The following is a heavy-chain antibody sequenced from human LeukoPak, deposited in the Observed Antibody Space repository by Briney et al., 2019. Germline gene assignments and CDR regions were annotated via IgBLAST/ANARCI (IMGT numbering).Heavy chain of an antibody. CDR2: ISSSSSYI. CDR3: ARRGAWSSGYQGTTYYMDV. J-gene: IGHJ6*03. V-gene: IGHV3-21*01. D-gene: IGHD3-22*01. Sequence: GGSLRLSCAASGFTFSSYSMNWVRQAPGKGLEWVSSISSSSSYIYYADSVKGRFTISRDNAKNSLYLQMNSLRAEDTAVYYCARRGAWSSGYQGTTYYMDVWGKGTTVTVSS. CDR1: GFTFSSYS.